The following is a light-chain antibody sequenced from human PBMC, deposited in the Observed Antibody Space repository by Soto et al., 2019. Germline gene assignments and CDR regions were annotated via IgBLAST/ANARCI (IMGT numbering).Light chain of an antibody. CDR3: QQYASSPLT. CDR2: GAS. J-gene: IGKJ4*01. Sequence: EIVLTQSLATLSLSPGERATLSCGASQSVGRDYLAWYQQKPGLAPRLLIHGASIRATGIPDRFSGSGSGTDFTLIINRLEPEDFAVYFCQQYASSPLTFGGGTEVEIK. V-gene: IGKV3D-20*01. CDR1: QSVGRDY.